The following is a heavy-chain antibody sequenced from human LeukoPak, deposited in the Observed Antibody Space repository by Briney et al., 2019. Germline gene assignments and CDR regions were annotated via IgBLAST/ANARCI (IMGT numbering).Heavy chain of an antibody. CDR3: ARGRRAPDCSSTSCWDYYMDV. D-gene: IGHD2-2*01. J-gene: IGHJ6*03. CDR2: INPNSGGT. V-gene: IGHV1-2*02. CDR1: GYTFTGYY. Sequence: GASVKVSCKASGYTFTGYYMHWVRQAPGQGLEYMGWINPNSGGTNYAQKFQGRVTMTRDTSINTAYMELTRLRSDDTAVYYCARGRRAPDCSSTSCWDYYMDVWGKGTTVTISS.